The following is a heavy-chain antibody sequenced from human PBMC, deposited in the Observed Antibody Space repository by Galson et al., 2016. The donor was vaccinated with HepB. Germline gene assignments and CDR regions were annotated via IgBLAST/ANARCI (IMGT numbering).Heavy chain of an antibody. V-gene: IGHV3-48*03. J-gene: IGHJ4*03. CDR2: ISRSGTPT. CDR3: VAVRDEYSGGFKRKRRSDPQKYI. D-gene: IGHD5-12*01. Sequence: PGKGLEWISFISRSGTPTYYADSVTGRFTISRDNAGNSVNLQMNSRRADDTALYYCVAVRDEYSGGFKRKRRSDPQKYIRGQGTLVTVSS.